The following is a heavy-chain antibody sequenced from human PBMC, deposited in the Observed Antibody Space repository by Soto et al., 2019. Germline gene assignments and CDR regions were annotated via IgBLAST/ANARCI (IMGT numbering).Heavy chain of an antibody. CDR2: ITANNAKI. CDR1: GYTLSTYG. V-gene: IGHV1-18*01. D-gene: IGHD2-21*01. Sequence: QVSLVQSVAEVRKPGASVKVSCKSSGYTLSTYGIAWVRPAPGQGLEWMGRITANNAKISYPQRFEGRATLTTDASTHAAYTEWRNLRADDTALYYCVRGYWGGATCKWDDTVLIYLELWGQGTLVTVSS. J-gene: IGHJ4*02. CDR3: VRGYWGGATCKWDDTVLIYLEL.